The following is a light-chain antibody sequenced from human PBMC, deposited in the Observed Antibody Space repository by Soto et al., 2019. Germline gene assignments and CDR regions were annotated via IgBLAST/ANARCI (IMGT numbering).Light chain of an antibody. CDR2: GDF. Sequence: QSVLTQPPSVSGAPGQRVTISCTGSSSNIGAEYDVHWYQQVPGTAPKLLIYGDFNRPSGVPDRFSGSKSGTSASLATTGLQDEDEADYCCQSYDSSLSSVVFGGGTQLTVL. V-gene: IGLV1-40*01. CDR1: SSNIGAEYD. J-gene: IGLJ7*01. CDR3: QSYDSSLSSVV.